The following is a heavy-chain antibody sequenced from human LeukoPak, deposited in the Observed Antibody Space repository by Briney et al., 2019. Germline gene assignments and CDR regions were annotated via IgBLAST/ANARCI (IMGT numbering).Heavy chain of an antibody. J-gene: IGHJ4*02. Sequence: SETLSLTCTVSGGSISSYYWSWIRQPPGKGLEWIGYIYYSGSTSYNPSLKSRVTISVDTSKNQFSLKLSSVTASDTAVYYCARTRYYYNSRSYGAPYYFGYWGQGTLVTVSS. CDR3: ARTRYYYNSRSYGAPYYFGY. CDR1: GGSISSYY. V-gene: IGHV4-59*08. D-gene: IGHD3-10*01. CDR2: IYYSGST.